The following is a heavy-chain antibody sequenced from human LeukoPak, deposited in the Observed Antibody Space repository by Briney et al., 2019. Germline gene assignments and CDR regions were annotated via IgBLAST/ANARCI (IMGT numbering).Heavy chain of an antibody. CDR3: ARDLHYYGSGSYPDAFDI. V-gene: IGHV3-21*01. D-gene: IGHD3-10*01. CDR1: GFTFSSYS. Sequence: GGSLRLSCAASGFTFSSYSMNWVRQAPGKGLEWVSSISSSSSYIYYADSVKGRFTISRDNAKNSLYLQMNSLRAEDTAVYYCARDLHYYGSGSYPDAFDIWGQGTMVTVSS. J-gene: IGHJ3*02. CDR2: ISSSSSYI.